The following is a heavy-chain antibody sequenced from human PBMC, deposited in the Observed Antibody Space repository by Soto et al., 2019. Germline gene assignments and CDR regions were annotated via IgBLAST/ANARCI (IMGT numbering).Heavy chain of an antibody. V-gene: IGHV3-23*01. D-gene: IGHD2-8*01. CDR3: AKVCIGMCSHKHRFDH. CDR2: ISGSGDSS. J-gene: IGHJ4*02. Sequence: SLILSCTASGFTFSSFGMAWVRQAPGKGLEWVSAISGSGDSSYYADSVKDRFTISRDNTTNTLYLQMNNLRAEDTAVYYCAKVCIGMCSHKHRFDHWGQGTQVTVSS. CDR1: GFTFSSFG.